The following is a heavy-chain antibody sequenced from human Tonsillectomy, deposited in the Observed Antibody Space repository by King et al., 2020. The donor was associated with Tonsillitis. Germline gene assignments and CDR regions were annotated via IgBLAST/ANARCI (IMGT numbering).Heavy chain of an antibody. Sequence: QLVEAGGGVVQPGRSLRLSCAASGFTFSSYAMHWVRQAPGKGLEWVAVISYDVSNKYYAESVKGRFTISRDNSKNTLYLQMNSLRAEDTAVYYFSRGGLVVVAALPYWGQGTLVPVSS. D-gene: IGHD2-15*01. V-gene: IGHV3-30*04. CDR2: ISYDVSNK. CDR1: GFTFSSYA. J-gene: IGHJ4*02. CDR3: SRGGLVVVAALPY.